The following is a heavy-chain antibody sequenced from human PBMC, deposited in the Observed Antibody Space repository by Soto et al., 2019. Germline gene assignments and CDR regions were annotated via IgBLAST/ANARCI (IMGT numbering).Heavy chain of an antibody. Sequence: GGSLRLSCAASGFTVSSKYMTWVRQAPGKGLEWVSLIQSGGTTYYADSVKGRFTISRNTSENTLHLQMDSLRVEDTAVYYCARDDVLCDGGRCYGIPLAVWGKGTTVTVSS. D-gene: IGHD2-15*01. CDR1: GFTVSSKY. V-gene: IGHV3-66*01. CDR2: IQSGGTT. CDR3: ARDDVLCDGGRCYGIPLAV. J-gene: IGHJ6*04.